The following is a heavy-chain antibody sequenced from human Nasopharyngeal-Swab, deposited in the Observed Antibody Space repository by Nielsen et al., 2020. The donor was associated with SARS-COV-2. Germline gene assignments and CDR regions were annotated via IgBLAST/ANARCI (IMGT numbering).Heavy chain of an antibody. CDR3: AKYYDSSGSPDAFDV. CDR1: GFPFSNYW. D-gene: IGHD3-22*01. CDR2: IKQDGSEK. Sequence: GGSLRLSCGASGFPFSNYWMTWVRQAPNRGLEWVANIKQDGSEKFYVDSVKGRFTISRDNAQKSLYLQMNSLRAEDTALYYCAKYYDSSGSPDAFDVWGQGTMVTVSS. J-gene: IGHJ3*01. V-gene: IGHV3-7*01.